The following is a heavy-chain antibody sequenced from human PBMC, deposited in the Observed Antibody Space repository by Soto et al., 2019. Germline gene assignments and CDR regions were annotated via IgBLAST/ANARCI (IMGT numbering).Heavy chain of an antibody. CDR2: VSGSGGST. CDR3: AKDFGYNYAYDASDI. V-gene: IGHV3-23*01. D-gene: IGHD5-18*01. J-gene: IGHJ3*02. CDR1: GFTFSSYA. Sequence: LRLSCAASGFTFSSYAMSWVRQAPGKGLEWVSGVSGSGGSTYCVDSVKGRFTISRDNSKNTLYLQMNSLRAEDTAVYYCAKDFGYNYAYDASDIWGQGPMVTVSS.